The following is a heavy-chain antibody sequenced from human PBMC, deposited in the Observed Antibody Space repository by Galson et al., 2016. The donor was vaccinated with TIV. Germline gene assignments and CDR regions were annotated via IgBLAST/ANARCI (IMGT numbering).Heavy chain of an antibody. CDR3: AKDPRLYGDYFLHYFDY. V-gene: IGHV3-30*18. J-gene: IGHJ4*02. D-gene: IGHD4-17*01. Sequence: SLRLSCAASGFTFSDYGMHWVRRAPGKGLEWVAVISYDGSDQYYAGSVKGRFTISRDNSKNTPYLQMNSLRSDDTAMYYCAKDPRLYGDYFLHYFDYWGQGTLVTVSS. CDR2: ISYDGSDQ. CDR1: GFTFSDYG.